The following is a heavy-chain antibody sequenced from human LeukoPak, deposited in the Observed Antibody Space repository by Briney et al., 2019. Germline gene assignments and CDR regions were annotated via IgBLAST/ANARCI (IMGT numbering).Heavy chain of an antibody. CDR2: IYPGDSDT. V-gene: IGHV5-51*01. CDR3: ARTGFFDY. Sequence: GESLKISCKGSEHSFTDYWIGWVRQMPGKGLEWMGIIYPGDSDTRYSPSFEGQATISADKSLNTAYLHWSSLKASDTAMYYCARTGFFDYWGQGTLVTASS. J-gene: IGHJ4*02. CDR1: EHSFTDYW.